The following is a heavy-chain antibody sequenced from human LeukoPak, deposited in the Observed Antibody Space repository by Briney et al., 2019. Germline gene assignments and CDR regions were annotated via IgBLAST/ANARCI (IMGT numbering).Heavy chain of an antibody. CDR2: INPNSGDT. V-gene: IGHV1-2*02. CDR3: ARDLYGGGWTDAFDI. CDR1: GYTFTGYY. D-gene: IGHD6-19*01. J-gene: IGHJ3*02. Sequence: ASVKVSCKASGYTFTGYYMHWVRQAPGQGLEWMGWINPNSGDTNYSQKFQGRVSMTRDTSINTAYMELSRLTSDDTAVYYCARDLYGGGWTDAFDIWGQGTMVTVSS.